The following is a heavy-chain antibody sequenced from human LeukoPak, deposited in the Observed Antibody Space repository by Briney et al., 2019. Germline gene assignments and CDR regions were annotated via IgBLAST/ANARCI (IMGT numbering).Heavy chain of an antibody. CDR2: IYPGDSDT. D-gene: IGHD3-22*01. V-gene: IGHV5-51*01. CDR3: ARLYYYDSSGYVNWFDP. Sequence: GESLQISCKGSGYTFTSYWIGWVRQMPGKGLEWMGIIYPGDSDTRYSPSFQGQVTISADKSISTAYLQWSSLKASDTAMYYCARLYYYDSSGYVNWFDPWGQGTLVTVSS. J-gene: IGHJ5*02. CDR1: GYTFTSYW.